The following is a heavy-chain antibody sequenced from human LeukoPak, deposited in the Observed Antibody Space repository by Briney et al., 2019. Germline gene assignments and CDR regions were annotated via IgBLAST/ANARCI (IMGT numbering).Heavy chain of an antibody. CDR2: SSPYNGKT. CDR1: GYSFINYG. V-gene: IGHV1-18*01. J-gene: IGHJ5*02. D-gene: IGHD2-15*01. Sequence: ASVKVSCKASGYSFINYGITWVRQAAGQGLEWMGWSSPYNGKTNYAQKFQGRVTMTTETSTNTAYMELRSLRSDDTAVYYCARGGIDIVTVPVSDWFDPWGQGTLVTVSS. CDR3: ARGGIDIVTVPVSDWFDP.